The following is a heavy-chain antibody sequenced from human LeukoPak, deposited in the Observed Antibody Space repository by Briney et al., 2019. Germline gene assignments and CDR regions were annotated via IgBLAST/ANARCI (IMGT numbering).Heavy chain of an antibody. V-gene: IGHV4-59*01. D-gene: IGHD2-21*02. Sequence: PSETLSLTCTVSGGSISSYYWSWIRQPPGKGLEWIGYIYYSGSTNYNPSLKSRVTISVDTSKNQFSLKLSSVTAADTAVYYCARAADTAYFDYWGQGTLVTVSS. CDR3: ARAADTAYFDY. CDR1: GGSISSYY. J-gene: IGHJ4*02. CDR2: IYYSGST.